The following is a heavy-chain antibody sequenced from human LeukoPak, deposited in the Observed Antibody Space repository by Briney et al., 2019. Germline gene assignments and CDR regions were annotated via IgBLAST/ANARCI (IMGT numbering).Heavy chain of an antibody. Sequence: GGSLRLSCAASGFAFSSSWMNWVRQAPGKGLEWVANIKEGGSEIYYQDSVKGRFTISRDDSTSSLYLQMNNLRAEDTAVYYCAKGIYSSGWSYFDYWGHGTLVTVSS. D-gene: IGHD6-19*01. CDR2: IKEGGSEI. V-gene: IGHV3-7*03. CDR1: GFAFSSSW. J-gene: IGHJ4*01. CDR3: AKGIYSSGWSYFDY.